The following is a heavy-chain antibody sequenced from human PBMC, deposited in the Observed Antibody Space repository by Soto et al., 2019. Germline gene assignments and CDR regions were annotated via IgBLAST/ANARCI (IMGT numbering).Heavy chain of an antibody. Sequence: PSETLSLTCAVYGGSFSGYYWSWIRQPPGKGLEWIGEINHSGSTNYNPSLKSRVTISVDTSKNQFSLKLSSVTAADTAVYYCASFGYLYAFDIWGQGTMVTVSS. CDR2: INHSGST. CDR3: ASFGYLYAFDI. D-gene: IGHD2-2*03. CDR1: GGSFSGYY. J-gene: IGHJ3*02. V-gene: IGHV4-34*01.